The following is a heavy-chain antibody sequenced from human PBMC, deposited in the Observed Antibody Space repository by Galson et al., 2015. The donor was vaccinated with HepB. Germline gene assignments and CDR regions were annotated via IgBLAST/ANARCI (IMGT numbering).Heavy chain of an antibody. CDR3: AKDISGGSYYPPWFDS. Sequence: SLRLSCAASGFTFTTYAMTWVRQAPGKGLEWVSTVSATGGATYYADSVKGRFTISRDNSKNTLDLQMNSLRADDTAVYYCAKDISGGSYYPPWFDSRSQGTLVTVSS. CDR1: GFTFTTYA. CDR2: VSATGGAT. V-gene: IGHV3-23*01. J-gene: IGHJ5*01. D-gene: IGHD3-10*01.